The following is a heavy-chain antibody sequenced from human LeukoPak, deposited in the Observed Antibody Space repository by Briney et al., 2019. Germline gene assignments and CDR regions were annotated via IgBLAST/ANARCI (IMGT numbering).Heavy chain of an antibody. D-gene: IGHD3-3*01. CDR2: IYYSGST. CDR1: GGSISSNSYY. V-gene: IGHV4-39*01. Sequence: SETLSLTCTVSGGSISSNSYYWGWIRQPPGKGLEWLGSIYYSGSTYYNPSVKSRVTISVDTSKNQFSLTLSSVTAADTAVYYCARQGYDFWSGYPGHYYYYMDVWGKGTTVTVSS. J-gene: IGHJ6*03. CDR3: ARQGYDFWSGYPGHYYYYMDV.